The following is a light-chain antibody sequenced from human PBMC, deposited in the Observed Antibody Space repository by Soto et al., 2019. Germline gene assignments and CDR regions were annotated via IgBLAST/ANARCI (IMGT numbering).Light chain of an antibody. CDR1: QGISSY. J-gene: IGKJ1*01. V-gene: IGKV1-8*01. CDR2: AAS. Sequence: IRMTQSPSSFSASTGDRATITCRASQGISSYLAWYQQKPGKAPKLLIYAASTLQSGVPSRFSGSGSGTDFTLTISCLQSEDFATYYCQQYYSYPWTFGQGTKVDIK. CDR3: QQYYSYPWT.